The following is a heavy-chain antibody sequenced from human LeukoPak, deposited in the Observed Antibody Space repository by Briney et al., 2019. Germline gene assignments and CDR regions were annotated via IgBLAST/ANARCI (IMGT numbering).Heavy chain of an antibody. J-gene: IGHJ4*02. Sequence: GGSLRLSCAASGFTFSSYAMTWVRQAPGKGLEGVSLITGSGGGIYYADSVKGRLTISRDNSKNTLYLQMSSLRADDTAVYYCAKGTSVTAIRYFDSWGQGTQVTVSS. D-gene: IGHD2-21*02. CDR1: GFTFSSYA. V-gene: IGHV3-23*01. CDR2: ITGSGGGI. CDR3: AKGTSVTAIRYFDS.